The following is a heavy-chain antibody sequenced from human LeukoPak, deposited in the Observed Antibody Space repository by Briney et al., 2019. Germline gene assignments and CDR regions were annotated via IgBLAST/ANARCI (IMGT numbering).Heavy chain of an antibody. Sequence: GGSLRLSCAASGFTFSSYWMHWVRQAPGKGLVWVSSIGGSGDNTFYADSVKDRFTISRDNSKNTLFLQMNSLRAEDTAVYYCAKGRGTTVTSAANYWGQGTLVTVSS. CDR3: AKGRGTTVTSAANY. V-gene: IGHV3-23*01. J-gene: IGHJ4*02. CDR2: IGGSGDNT. D-gene: IGHD4-17*01. CDR1: GFTFSSYW.